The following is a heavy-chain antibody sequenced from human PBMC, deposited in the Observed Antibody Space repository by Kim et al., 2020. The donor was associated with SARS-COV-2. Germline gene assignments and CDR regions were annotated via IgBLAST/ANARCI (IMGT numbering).Heavy chain of an antibody. CDR2: IYYSGST. V-gene: IGHV4-39*01. D-gene: IGHD3-3*01. CDR3: ARHKGTYYDFWSGPRSGRWFDP. J-gene: IGHJ5*02. Sequence: SETLSLTCTVSGGSISSSSYYWGWIRQPPGKGLEWIGSIYYSGSTYYNPSLKSRVTISVDTSKNQFSLKLSSVTAADTAVYYCARHKGTYYDFWSGPRSGRWFDPWGQGTLVTVSS. CDR1: GGSISSSSYY.